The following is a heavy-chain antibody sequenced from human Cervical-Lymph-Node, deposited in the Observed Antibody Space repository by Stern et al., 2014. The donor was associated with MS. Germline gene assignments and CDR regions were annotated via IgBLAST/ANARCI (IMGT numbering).Heavy chain of an antibody. D-gene: IGHD2-21*01. CDR1: GYDFPAYW. CDR3: ARHLGRAIAPDS. CDR2: VYPGGSDP. V-gene: IGHV5-51*01. J-gene: IGHJ4*02. Sequence: EVQLVESGAEVKKAGESLRISCQASGYDFPAYWIGWGRQRPGKGLEWVGIVYPGGSDPRYGPSFQGQVTVSADKDSNTAYLQWSSLKASDTAMYYCARHLGRAIAPDSGGRGTRITVAS.